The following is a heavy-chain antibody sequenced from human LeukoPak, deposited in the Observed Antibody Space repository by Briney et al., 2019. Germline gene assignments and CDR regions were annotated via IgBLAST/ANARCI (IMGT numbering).Heavy chain of an antibody. Sequence: GGSLRLSCAASGFTFSSYAMRWVRQAPGKGLEWVSAISGSGGSTYYADSVKGRFTISRDNSKNTLYLQMNSLRAEDTAVYYCAKYHDPAVYYGSGSYSTYYYYGMDVWGQGTTVTVSS. D-gene: IGHD3-10*01. CDR3: AKYHDPAVYYGSGSYSTYYYYGMDV. CDR2: ISGSGGST. V-gene: IGHV3-23*01. CDR1: GFTFSSYA. J-gene: IGHJ6*02.